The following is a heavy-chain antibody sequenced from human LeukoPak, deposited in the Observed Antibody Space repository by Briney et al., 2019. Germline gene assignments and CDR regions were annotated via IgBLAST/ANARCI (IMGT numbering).Heavy chain of an antibody. CDR1: GFTFSSYE. D-gene: IGHD6-13*01. CDR3: AKDRDSSSWYLGSCFGDS. Sequence: GGSLRLSCAASGFTFSSYEMNWVRQTPGKGLEWLSYISDSGSTIYYADSVKGRFTISRDNAKNSLYLQMNSLRAEDTAVYYCAKDRDSSSWYLGSCFGDSWGQGTLVTVSS. CDR2: ISDSGSTI. J-gene: IGHJ4*02. V-gene: IGHV3-48*03.